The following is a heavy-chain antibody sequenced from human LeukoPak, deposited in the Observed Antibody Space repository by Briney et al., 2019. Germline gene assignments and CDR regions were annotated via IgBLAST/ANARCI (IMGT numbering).Heavy chain of an antibody. Sequence: SVKVSCKASGGTFSSYAISWVRQAPGQGLEWMGRIIPIFGIANYAQKFQGRVTITADKSTSTAYMELSSLRSEDTAVYYCVRDPVVATTGPYYYYGMDVWGQGTTVTVSS. V-gene: IGHV1-69*04. D-gene: IGHD5-12*01. CDR3: VRDPVVATTGPYYYYGMDV. CDR1: GGTFSSYA. J-gene: IGHJ6*02. CDR2: IIPIFGIA.